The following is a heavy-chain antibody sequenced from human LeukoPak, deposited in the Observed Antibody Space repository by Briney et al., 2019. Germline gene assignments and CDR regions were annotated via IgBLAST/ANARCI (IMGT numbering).Heavy chain of an antibody. CDR1: GGTFSSYA. CDR2: IIPIFGTA. Sequence: SVKVSCKASGGTFSSYAISWVRQASGQGLEWMGGIIPIFGTANYAQKFQGRVTITADESTSTAYMELSSLRSEDTAVYYCATGKGYCSSTSCYVEYWGQGTLVTVSS. CDR3: ATGKGYCSSTSCYVEY. V-gene: IGHV1-69*13. J-gene: IGHJ4*02. D-gene: IGHD2-2*01.